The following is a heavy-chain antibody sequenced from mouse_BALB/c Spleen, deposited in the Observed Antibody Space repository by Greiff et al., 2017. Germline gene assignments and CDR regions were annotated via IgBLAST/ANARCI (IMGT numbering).Heavy chain of an antibody. J-gene: IGHJ2*01. V-gene: IGHV1-15*01. D-gene: IGHD1-1*01. CDR1: GYTFTDYE. CDR2: IHPENGGT. Sequence: QVQLQQSGAELVRPGASVKLSCKASGYTFTDYEMHWVKQRPVHGLEWIGTIHPENGGTDYNQKFKGKATLTADKSSSTAYMQLNSLTSEDSAVYDCTSVDDGSNEFDYWGQGTTLTVSA. CDR3: TSVDDGSNEFDY.